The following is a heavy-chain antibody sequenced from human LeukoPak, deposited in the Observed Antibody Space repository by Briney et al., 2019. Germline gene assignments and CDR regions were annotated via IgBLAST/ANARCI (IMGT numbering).Heavy chain of an antibody. CDR1: GFTFSSYG. D-gene: IGHD6-19*01. Sequence: PGGSLRLSCAASGFTFSSYGMHWVRQAPGKGLEWVAVIWYDGSNKYYADSVKGRFTISRDNPKNTLYLQMNSLRAEDTAVYYCARSFGIAVAGPNDAFDIWGQGTMVTVSS. CDR3: ARSFGIAVAGPNDAFDI. V-gene: IGHV3-33*01. CDR2: IWYDGSNK. J-gene: IGHJ3*02.